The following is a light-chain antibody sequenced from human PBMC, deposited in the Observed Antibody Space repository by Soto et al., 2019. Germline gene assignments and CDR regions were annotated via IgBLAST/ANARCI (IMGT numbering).Light chain of an antibody. V-gene: IGLV2-14*01. CDR1: SSDVGGYNY. CDR3: SSYTSSSTFYV. CDR2: EVS. Sequence: QSALTQPASVSGSPGQSITISCTGTSSDVGGYNYVSWYQQHPGKAPKLKIYEVSNRHSGVSNRFSGSKSGNTASLTISGLQAADEADYYCSSYTSSSTFYVFGTGTKLTVL. J-gene: IGLJ1*01.